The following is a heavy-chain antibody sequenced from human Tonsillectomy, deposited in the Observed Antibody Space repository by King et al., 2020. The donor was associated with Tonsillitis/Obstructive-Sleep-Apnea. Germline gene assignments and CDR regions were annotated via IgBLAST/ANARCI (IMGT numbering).Heavy chain of an antibody. Sequence: VQLVESGGGGVQPGRSLRLSCAASGFTFSSYGMHWVRQAPGKGLEGVAVISYDGSNKYYADSGQGRFTISRDNSKKKLYLQMNSLRAEDTAVYYCAKDPLTYDFWSGPDYWGQGTLVTVSS. CDR2: ISYDGSNK. V-gene: IGHV3-30*18. D-gene: IGHD3-3*01. J-gene: IGHJ4*02. CDR1: GFTFSSYG. CDR3: AKDPLTYDFWSGPDY.